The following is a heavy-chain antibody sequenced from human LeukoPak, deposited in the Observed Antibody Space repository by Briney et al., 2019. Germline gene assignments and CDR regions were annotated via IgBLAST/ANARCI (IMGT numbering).Heavy chain of an antibody. CDR2: ISGSGGST. V-gene: IGHV3-23*01. D-gene: IGHD3-3*01. J-gene: IGHJ4*02. CDR3: AKRSGYNFDY. CDR1: GLTFSSYG. Sequence: GGTLRLSCAASGLTFSSYGMSWVRQAPGKRLEWVSAISGSGGSTYYADSVRGRFTISRDNSKNTLYLQMNSLRAEDTAVYYCAKRSGYNFDYWGQGTLVTVSS.